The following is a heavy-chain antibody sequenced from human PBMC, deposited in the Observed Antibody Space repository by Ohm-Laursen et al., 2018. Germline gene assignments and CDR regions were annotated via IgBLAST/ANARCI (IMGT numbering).Heavy chain of an antibody. CDR3: ATSPHDIMSSKDY. CDR2: IFYSGRT. V-gene: IGHV4-59*07. J-gene: IGHJ4*02. CDR1: GGSISGYY. Sequence: SDTLSLTCTVSGGSISGYYWSWIRQPPGKGLEWIGYIFYSGRTNYNPSLKSRVTISVDTSKNQFSLRLSSVTAADTAVYYCATSPHDIMSSKDYWGQGTLVTVSS. D-gene: IGHD3-9*01.